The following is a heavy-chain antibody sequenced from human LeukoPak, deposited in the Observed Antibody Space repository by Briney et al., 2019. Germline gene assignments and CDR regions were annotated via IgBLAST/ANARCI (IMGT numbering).Heavy chain of an antibody. CDR3: ARGAGPGRYYMDV. V-gene: IGHV1-2*02. J-gene: IGHJ6*03. D-gene: IGHD3-10*01. CDR2: INPNTGDT. CDR1: GFTFNAYY. Sequence: ASVKVSCKASGFTFNAYYIHWVRQAPGQGLEWMGWINPNTGDTNFAQKFQGRVAMTRDTSLSTAYMDLSRLTSDDTAVYYCARGAGPGRYYMDVWGKGTTVTVSS.